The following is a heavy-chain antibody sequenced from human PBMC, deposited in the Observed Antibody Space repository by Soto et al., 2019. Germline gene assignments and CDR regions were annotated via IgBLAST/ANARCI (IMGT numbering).Heavy chain of an antibody. D-gene: IGHD2-15*01. J-gene: IGHJ6*02. CDR2: ISYDGNNK. V-gene: IGHV3-30-3*01. CDR1: GFTFSNYV. Sequence: QVPLVESGGGVVQPGRSLRLSCAASGFTFSNYVMHWVRQAPGKGLEWVAVISYDGNNKYYADSVKGRFTISRDNSENTLYLQMNSLRAEDTAVYYCARAGCDGGRCYTLVGLRYGMDVWGQGTTVTVSS. CDR3: ARAGCDGGRCYTLVGLRYGMDV.